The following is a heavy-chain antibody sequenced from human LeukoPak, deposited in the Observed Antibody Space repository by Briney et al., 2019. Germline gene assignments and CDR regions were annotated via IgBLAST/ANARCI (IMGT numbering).Heavy chain of an antibody. CDR1: GFTFSSYS. V-gene: IGHV3-21*01. CDR3: ARRWASGYDSGY. CDR2: ISSSSSYI. J-gene: IGHJ4*02. Sequence: GGSLRLFCAASGFTFSSYSMNWVRQAPGKGLEWVSSISSSSSYIYYADSVKGRFTISRDNAKNSLYLQMNSLRAEDTAVYYCARRWASGYDSGYWGQGTLVTVSS. D-gene: IGHD5-12*01.